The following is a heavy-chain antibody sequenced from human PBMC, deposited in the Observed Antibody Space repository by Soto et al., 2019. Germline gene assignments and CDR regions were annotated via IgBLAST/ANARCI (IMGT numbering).Heavy chain of an antibody. J-gene: IGHJ6*02. V-gene: IGHV3-23*01. Sequence: GGSLRLSCAASGFTFSTYAMTWVRQAPGKGLEWVSAISGSGGSTYYADSVKGRFTISRNNSKNTLYLQMNSLRAEDTAVYYCAKDRVVVYVWGQGTTVTVSS. D-gene: IGHD2-15*01. CDR1: GFTFSTYA. CDR2: ISGSGGST. CDR3: AKDRVVVYV.